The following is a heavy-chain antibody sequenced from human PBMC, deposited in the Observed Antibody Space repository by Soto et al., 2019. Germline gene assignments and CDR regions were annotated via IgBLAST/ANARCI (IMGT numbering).Heavy chain of an antibody. D-gene: IGHD3-22*01. CDR1: GGTFSSYA. CDR3: AREIPYYYDSSGYWTDFGP. V-gene: IGHV1-69*06. CDR2: ITPIFGTA. J-gene: IGHJ5*02. Sequence: SVKVSCKASGGTFSSYAISWVRQAPGQGLEWMGGITPIFGTANYAQKFQGRVTITADKSTSTAYMELSSLRSEDTAVYYCAREIPYYYDSSGYWTDFGPWGQGTLVTVSS.